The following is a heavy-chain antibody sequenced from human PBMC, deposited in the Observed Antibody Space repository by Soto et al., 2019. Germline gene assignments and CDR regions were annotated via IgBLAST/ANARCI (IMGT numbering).Heavy chain of an antibody. CDR3: ARALTTVTLFDP. D-gene: IGHD4-17*01. J-gene: IGHJ5*02. V-gene: IGHV4-31*03. CDR2: IYYSGST. CDR1: GGSISSGGYY. Sequence: QVQLQESGPGLVKPSQTLSLTCTVSGGSISSGGYYWSWIRQHPGKGLEWIGYIYYSGSTHYNPCLKSRVNISVATSKNQFSLTLSSVTAADTAVYYCARALTTVTLFDPWGQGTLVTVSS.